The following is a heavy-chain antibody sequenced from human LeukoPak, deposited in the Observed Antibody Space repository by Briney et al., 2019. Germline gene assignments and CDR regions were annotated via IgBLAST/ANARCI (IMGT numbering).Heavy chain of an antibody. CDR1: GFTFSNYL. J-gene: IGHJ6*02. CDR2: INSDGGSA. D-gene: IGHD5-18*01. Sequence: PGGSLRLSCTASGFTFSNYLMHWVRQAPGKGLVWVSHINSDGGSANYADSVKGRFTISRDNAKNSLYLQMNRLRAEDTAVYYCARVTQLWLPSYYYYGMDVWGQGTTVTVSS. CDR3: ARVTQLWLPSYYYYGMDV. V-gene: IGHV3-74*01.